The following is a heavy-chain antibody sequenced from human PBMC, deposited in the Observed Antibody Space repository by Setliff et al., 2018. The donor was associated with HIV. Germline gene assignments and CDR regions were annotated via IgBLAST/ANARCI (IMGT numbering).Heavy chain of an antibody. J-gene: IGHJ4*02. CDR1: GYTFTTYY. Sequence: ASVKVSCKASGYTFTTYYIHWVRQAPGQGLEWMGIINPSGGSTSYAQKFQGRVTITRDTSASTAYMELSSLTSEDTAVYYCAKGGDRAMINFDHWGQGTLVTVS. CDR2: INPSGGST. V-gene: IGHV1-46*01. D-gene: IGHD5-18*01. CDR3: AKGGDRAMINFDH.